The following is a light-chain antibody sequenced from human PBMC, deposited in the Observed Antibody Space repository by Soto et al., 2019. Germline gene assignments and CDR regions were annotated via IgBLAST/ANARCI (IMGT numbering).Light chain of an antibody. V-gene: IGKV1-39*01. CDR1: QTIRAY. J-gene: IGKJ1*01. CDR3: QQTYNVPQT. CDR2: AAS. Sequence: DIRMTQFPSSLSASVGDRVTITCRASQTIRAYLNWFQQKPGKAPELLIYAASSLQSGVPPRFSGSVSGAEFTLTINSLQPEDTATYYCQQTYNVPQTYGQGTKVEIK.